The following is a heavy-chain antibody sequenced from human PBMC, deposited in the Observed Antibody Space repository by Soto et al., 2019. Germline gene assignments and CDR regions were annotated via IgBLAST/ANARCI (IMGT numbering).Heavy chain of an antibody. CDR2: VYSSGTT. Sequence: LSLTCSVSGGSINSYWWSWIRQPAGKGLEWIGRVYSSGTTDYNPSLNSRATLSVETSKSQFSPKLSSVTAADTAVYYCARDIGSYAYGEGYWGQGIQVTVS. J-gene: IGHJ4*02. CDR3: ARDIGSYAYGEGY. D-gene: IGHD3-10*01. V-gene: IGHV4-4*07. CDR1: GGSINSYW.